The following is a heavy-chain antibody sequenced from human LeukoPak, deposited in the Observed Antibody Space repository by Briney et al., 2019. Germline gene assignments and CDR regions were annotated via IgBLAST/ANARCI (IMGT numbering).Heavy chain of an antibody. D-gene: IGHD1-1*01. J-gene: IGHJ3*02. CDR1: GYSISSGYY. V-gene: IGHV4-38-2*02. CDR3: ARWLERDAFDI. CDR2: IYHSGST. Sequence: SETLSLTCTVSGYSISSGYYWGWIRQPPGKGLEWIGSIYHSGSTYYNPSLKSRVTISVDTSKNQFSLKLSSVTAADTAVYYRARWLERDAFDIWGQGTMVTVSS.